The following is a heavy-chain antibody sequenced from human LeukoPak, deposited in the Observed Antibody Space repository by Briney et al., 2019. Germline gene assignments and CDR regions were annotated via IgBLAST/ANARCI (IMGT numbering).Heavy chain of an antibody. CDR1: GSSITSLHS. Sequence: SETLSLTCIVSGSSITSLHSWGWIRQPPGKGLEWVGSMYHSGKPYYNPSLKSRVTISADTSKYQFSLKLTSVTAADTAIYYCARAYEDYMDVWGKGTTVTVSS. CDR2: MYHSGKP. V-gene: IGHV4-38-2*02. D-gene: IGHD5-12*01. J-gene: IGHJ6*03. CDR3: ARAYEDYMDV.